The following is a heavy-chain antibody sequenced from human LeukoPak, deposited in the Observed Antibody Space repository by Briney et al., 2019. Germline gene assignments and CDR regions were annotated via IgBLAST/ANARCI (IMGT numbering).Heavy chain of an antibody. D-gene: IGHD3-10*01. CDR1: GYTFTSYD. J-gene: IGHJ6*03. CDR2: MNPNSGNT. Sequence: GASVKVSCKASGYTFTSYDINWVRQATGQGPEWMGWMNPNSGNTGHAQNFQGRVTFTRNTSISTAYMELSSLRSEDTAVYYCARGRGYGSGSYYRNPPYYYYYYMDVWGKGTTVTISS. CDR3: ARGRGYGSGSYYRNPPYYYYYYMDV. V-gene: IGHV1-8*03.